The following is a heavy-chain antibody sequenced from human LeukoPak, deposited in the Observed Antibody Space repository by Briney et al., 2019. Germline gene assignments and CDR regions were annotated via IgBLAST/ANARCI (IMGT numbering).Heavy chain of an antibody. Sequence: GGSLRLSCAASGFTFDDYAMHWVRQAPGKGLEWVSGISWNSGSIGYADSVKGRFTISRDNAKNSLYLQMNSLRAEDTAVYYCAKDGESSSSDYYYYYMDVWGKGTTVTVSS. V-gene: IGHV3-9*01. CDR1: GFTFDDYA. CDR3: AKDGESSSSDYYYYYMDV. D-gene: IGHD6-6*01. J-gene: IGHJ6*03. CDR2: ISWNSGSI.